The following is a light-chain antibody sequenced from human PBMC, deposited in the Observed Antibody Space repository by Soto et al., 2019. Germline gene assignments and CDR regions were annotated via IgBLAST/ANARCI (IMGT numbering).Light chain of an antibody. J-gene: IGKJ5*01. CDR3: KKFNTAPLN. Sequence: DIQMTQSPSSLSASVGDRVTITCRASQDISVYLAWYQQKPGKVPKLLIYSASTLQSGVPSRFSGSGSGTDFTLTISSLQPEDVATYYCKKFNTAPLNFGQGTRREIK. CDR2: SAS. V-gene: IGKV1-27*01. CDR1: QDISVY.